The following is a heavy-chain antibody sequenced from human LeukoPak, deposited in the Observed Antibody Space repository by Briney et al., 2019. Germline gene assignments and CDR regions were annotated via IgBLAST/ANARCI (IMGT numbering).Heavy chain of an antibody. CDR2: IYTSGST. Sequence: KPSETLSLTCTVSGGSISSYYWSWIRQPAGKGLEWIGRIYTSGSTNYNPSLKSRVTMSVDTSKNQFSLKLSSVTAADTAVHYCAREHADFWSGYPDAFDIWGQGTMVTVSS. D-gene: IGHD3-3*01. CDR3: AREHADFWSGYPDAFDI. V-gene: IGHV4-4*07. CDR1: GGSISSYY. J-gene: IGHJ3*02.